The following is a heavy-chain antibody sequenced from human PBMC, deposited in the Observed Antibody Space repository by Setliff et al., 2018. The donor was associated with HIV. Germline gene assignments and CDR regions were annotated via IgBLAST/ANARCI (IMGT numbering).Heavy chain of an antibody. D-gene: IGHD6-19*01. CDR2: IIPIFGTA. CDR3: ASTAIAVALIDY. Sequence: SVKVSCKASGGTFSSYAISWVRQAPGQGLEWMGGIIPIFGTANYAQKFQGRVTITADESTSTAYMELSSLRSEDTAVYYCASTAIAVALIDYWGQGTLVTVSS. V-gene: IGHV1-69*13. CDR1: GGTFSSYA. J-gene: IGHJ4*02.